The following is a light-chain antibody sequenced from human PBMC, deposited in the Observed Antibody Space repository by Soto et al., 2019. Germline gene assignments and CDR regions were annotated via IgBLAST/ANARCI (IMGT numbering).Light chain of an antibody. Sequence: VSAHPPPTRSLSKGERGTLSCRASQSVATDLAWDQQKPGQAPKLLIYGASNRATGIPDRFSGSGSGTDFTLTISRLEPEDFAVYYCQQYGSSGTFGQGTKVDIK. V-gene: IGKV3-20*01. CDR3: QQYGSSGT. CDR2: GAS. J-gene: IGKJ1*01. CDR1: QSVATD.